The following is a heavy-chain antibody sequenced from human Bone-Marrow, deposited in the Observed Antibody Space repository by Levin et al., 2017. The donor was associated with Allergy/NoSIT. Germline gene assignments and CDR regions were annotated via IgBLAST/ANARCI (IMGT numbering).Heavy chain of an antibody. D-gene: IGHD5-18*01. Sequence: GASVKVSCKASTYTFTGYFIHWVRQAPGQGLEWMGWINPDTGETKYAQKFQGRVTMTRDTSISTAYMELTRLTSDDRAIYYCARSAYNYGPRGPFDYWGQGTPVTVSS. CDR2: INPDTGET. CDR1: TYTFTGYF. CDR3: ARSAYNYGPRGPFDY. J-gene: IGHJ4*02. V-gene: IGHV1-2*02.